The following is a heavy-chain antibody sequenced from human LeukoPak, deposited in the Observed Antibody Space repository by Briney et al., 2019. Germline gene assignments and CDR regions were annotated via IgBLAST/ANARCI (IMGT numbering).Heavy chain of an antibody. D-gene: IGHD5-18*01. J-gene: IGHJ4*02. CDR1: GYTFTRFH. Sequence: ASVKVSCKASGYTFTRFHMYWVRQAPGRGLEWMGVIDTYGRSTTHEQNFQGRLTVTRDTSTSTVYMELSNLRPEDTAMYYCARFGYSYGADYWGQGTLVTVPS. CDR2: IDTYGRST. V-gene: IGHV1-46*01. CDR3: ARFGYSYGADY.